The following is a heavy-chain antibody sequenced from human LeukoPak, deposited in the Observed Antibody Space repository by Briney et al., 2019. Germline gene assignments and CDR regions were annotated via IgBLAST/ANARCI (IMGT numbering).Heavy chain of an antibody. Sequence: GGSLRLSCAASGFTFSSYSMNWVRQAPGKGLEWVSSISSSSSYIYYADSVKGRFAISRDNAKNSLYLQMNSLRAEDTAVYYCARERWELQTFDYWGQGTLVTVSS. CDR1: GFTFSSYS. V-gene: IGHV3-21*01. CDR2: ISSSSSYI. CDR3: ARERWELQTFDY. D-gene: IGHD1-26*01. J-gene: IGHJ4*02.